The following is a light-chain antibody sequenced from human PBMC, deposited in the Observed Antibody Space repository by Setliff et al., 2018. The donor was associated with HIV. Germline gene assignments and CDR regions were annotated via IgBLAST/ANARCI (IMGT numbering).Light chain of an antibody. V-gene: IGLV2-14*01. Sequence: QSALTQPASVSGSPGQSITISCTGSSSDVGGYDYVSWYQQYPGKAPKLLIFDVSHRRSGISNRSSGSKSDNTASLTISGLQPEDEADYYCCSYTTSNNGVVFGGGTKVTVL. CDR2: DVS. CDR1: SSDVGGYDY. J-gene: IGLJ2*01. CDR3: CSYTTSNNGVV.